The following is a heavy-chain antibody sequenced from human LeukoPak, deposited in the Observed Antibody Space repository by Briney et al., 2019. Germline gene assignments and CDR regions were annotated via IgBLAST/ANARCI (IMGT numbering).Heavy chain of an antibody. D-gene: IGHD5-24*01. Sequence: GGSLRLSCVASGFTFTSYWMHWVRQGPGKGLVWVSRISADGSSPSYADSVKGRFTISRENAKNTLFLQMNSLRAEDTAVYYCARSREPGRDGDYWGQGTPVTVSS. V-gene: IGHV3-74*01. CDR1: GFTFTSYW. CDR3: ARSREPGRDGDY. CDR2: ISADGSSP. J-gene: IGHJ4*02.